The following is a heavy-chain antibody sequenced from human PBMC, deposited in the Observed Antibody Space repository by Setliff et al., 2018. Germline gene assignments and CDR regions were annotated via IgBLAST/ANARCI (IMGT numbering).Heavy chain of an antibody. D-gene: IGHD1-1*01. Sequence: SETLSLTCTVSGGSISSGTFYWTWLRQPAGKGLEWIGHIYSSGNINYNPSFKGRVTISVDTSKKQFSLTLTSVTAADTALYYCRQAVVGRDVFDIWGQGTVVTVSS. CDR3: RQAVVGRDVFDI. CDR2: IYSSGNI. J-gene: IGHJ3*02. CDR1: GGSISSGTFY. V-gene: IGHV4-61*09.